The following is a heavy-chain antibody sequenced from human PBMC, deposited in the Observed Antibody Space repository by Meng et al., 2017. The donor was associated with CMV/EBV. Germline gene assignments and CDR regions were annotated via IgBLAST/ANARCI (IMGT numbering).Heavy chain of an antibody. D-gene: IGHD5-12*01. V-gene: IGHV3-15*01. CDR1: GFIFSSHP. Sequence: GGSLRLSCAASGFIFSSHPMHWVRQAPGKGLEWVGRIKSKTDGGTTDYAAPVKGRFTISRDDSKNTLYLQMNSLKTEDTAVYYCTATLVGTFDYWGQGTLVTVSS. J-gene: IGHJ4*02. CDR2: IKSKTDGGTT. CDR3: TATLVGTFDY.